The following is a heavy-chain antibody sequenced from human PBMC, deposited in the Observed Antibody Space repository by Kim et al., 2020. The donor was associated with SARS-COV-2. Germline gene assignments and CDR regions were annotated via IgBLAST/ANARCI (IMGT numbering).Heavy chain of an antibody. V-gene: IGHV1-8*01. CDR1: GYTFTSYD. Sequence: ASVKVSCKASGYTFTSYDINWVRQATGQGLEWMGWMNPNSGNTGYAQKFQGRVTMTRNTSISTAYMELSSLRSEDTAVYYCARGLIAAAGTGYWGQGTLVTVSS. D-gene: IGHD6-13*01. CDR2: MNPNSGNT. J-gene: IGHJ4*02. CDR3: ARGLIAAAGTGY.